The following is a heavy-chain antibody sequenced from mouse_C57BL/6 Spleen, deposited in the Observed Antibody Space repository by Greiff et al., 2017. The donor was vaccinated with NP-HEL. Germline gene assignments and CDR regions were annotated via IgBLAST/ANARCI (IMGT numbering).Heavy chain of an antibody. CDR2: ISYDGSN. CDR1: GYSITSGYY. Sequence: EVQLQQSGPGLVKPSQSLSLTCSVTGYSITSGYYWNWIRQFPGNKLEWMGYISYDGSNNYNPSLKNRFSSTRDTSKNQFFLKLNSVNTEDTATYYSASPYYYGSSPYYAMDYWGQGTSVTVAS. CDR3: ASPYYYGSSPYYAMDY. J-gene: IGHJ4*01. V-gene: IGHV3-6*01. D-gene: IGHD1-1*01.